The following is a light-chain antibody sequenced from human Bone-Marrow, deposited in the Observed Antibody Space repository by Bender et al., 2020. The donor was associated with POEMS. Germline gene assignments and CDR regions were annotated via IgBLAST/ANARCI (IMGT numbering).Light chain of an antibody. CDR1: SSDVAGYNY. CDR3: SSYTATNTLV. CDR2: EVH. J-gene: IGLJ1*01. V-gene: IGLV2-14*01. Sequence: QSALTQPASMSGSPGQSIAISCTGTSSDVAGYNYVSWYQQHPGEAPKLVLYEVHNRPSGVSNRFSGSKSGNTASLTISGLQAEDEADYYCSSYTATNTLVFGTGTKVSVL.